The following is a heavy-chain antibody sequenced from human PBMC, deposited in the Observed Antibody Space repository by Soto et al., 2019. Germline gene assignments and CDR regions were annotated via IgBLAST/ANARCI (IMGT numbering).Heavy chain of an antibody. CDR2: IYYSGST. Sequence: PSETLSLTCTVSGGSISSGGYYWSWIRQDPGKGLEWIGYIYYSGSTYYNPSLKSRVTISVDTSKNQFSLKLSSVTAADTAVYYCARGFYSNYVRGETSWFDPWGQGTLVTVSS. J-gene: IGHJ5*02. CDR1: GGSISSGGYY. D-gene: IGHD4-4*01. CDR3: ARGFYSNYVRGETSWFDP. V-gene: IGHV4-31*03.